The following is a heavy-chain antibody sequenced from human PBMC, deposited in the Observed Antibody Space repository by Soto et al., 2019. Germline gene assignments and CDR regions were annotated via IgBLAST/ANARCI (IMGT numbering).Heavy chain of an antibody. D-gene: IGHD5-12*01. V-gene: IGHV1-3*01. CDR2: INAGNGNT. Sequence: ASVKVSCKASGYTFTNYAMYWVRQAPGQRLEWMGWINAGNGNTKYSQKFQGRVTITRDTSASTAYMELSSLRSEDTAVYYCARVSGYYLPDYWGQGTLVTVSS. CDR1: GYTFTNYA. CDR3: ARVSGYYLPDY. J-gene: IGHJ4*02.